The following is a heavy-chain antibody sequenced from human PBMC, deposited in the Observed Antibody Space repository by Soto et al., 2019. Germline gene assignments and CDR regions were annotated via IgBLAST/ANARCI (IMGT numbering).Heavy chain of an antibody. J-gene: IGHJ4*02. CDR1: GGSISSSSYY. Sequence: QLQLQESGPGLVKPSETLSLTCTVSGGSISSSSYYWGWIRQPPGKGLEWIGSIYYSGSTYYNPSLKSRVTISVDTSKNQFSLKLSSVTAADTAVYYCARHSGEGYYDYVWGSYPFDYWGQGTLVTVSS. CDR3: ARHSGEGYYDYVWGSYPFDY. D-gene: IGHD3-16*02. V-gene: IGHV4-39*01. CDR2: IYYSGST.